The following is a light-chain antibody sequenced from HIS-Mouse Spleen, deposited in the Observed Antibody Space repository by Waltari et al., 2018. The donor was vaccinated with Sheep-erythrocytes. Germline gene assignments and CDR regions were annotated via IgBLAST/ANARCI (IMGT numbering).Light chain of an antibody. CDR3: CSYAGSSTLV. CDR2: EGS. V-gene: IGLV2-23*01. Sequence: QSALTQPRSVSGSPGQSVTISCTGTSSDVGGYNYVSWYQQHPGKAPQLMIYEGSKRPSGVSNRFSGSKSGNTASLTISGLQAEDEADYYCCSYAGSSTLVFGGGTKLTVL. CDR1: SSDVGGYNY. J-gene: IGLJ2*01.